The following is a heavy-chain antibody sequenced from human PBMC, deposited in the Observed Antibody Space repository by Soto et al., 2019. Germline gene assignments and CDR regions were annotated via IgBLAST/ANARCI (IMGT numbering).Heavy chain of an antibody. V-gene: IGHV3-23*01. CDR1: GFTFSRHA. J-gene: IGHJ6*02. Sequence: EVQLLESGGGLVQPGGSLRLSCAASGFTFSRHAMSWVRQAPGKGLEWVSAISGSGDSAYHADSVKGRFTISRDNSKNTLYLQMNSLRAEATALYYCAKAGGSTWDYGMDVWGQGTTVTVSS. CDR2: ISGSGDSA. D-gene: IGHD2-15*01. CDR3: AKAGGSTWDYGMDV.